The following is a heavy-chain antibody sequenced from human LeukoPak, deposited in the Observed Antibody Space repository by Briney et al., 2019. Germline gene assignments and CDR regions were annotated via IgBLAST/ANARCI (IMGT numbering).Heavy chain of an antibody. J-gene: IGHJ4*02. V-gene: IGHV4-34*01. Sequence: SETLSLTCAVYGGSFSGYYWSWIRQPPGKGLEWIGSIYYSGSTYYNPSLKSRVTISVDTSKNQFSLKLSSVTAADTAVYYCARVKSPYYFDYWGQGTLVTVSS. CDR3: ARVKSPYYFDY. CDR2: IYYSGST. CDR1: GGSFSGYY.